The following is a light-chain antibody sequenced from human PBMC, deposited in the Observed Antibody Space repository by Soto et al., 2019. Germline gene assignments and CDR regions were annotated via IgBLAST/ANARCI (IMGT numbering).Light chain of an antibody. Sequence: EFVLTQSPGTLSWSSGERATLSCRVSQTVRNNYLAWYQQKPGQAPRLLIYDASSRATGIPDRFSGGGSGTDFTLTISRLEPEDFAVYYCQQFSSYPLTFGGGTKVDIK. V-gene: IGKV3-20*01. CDR2: DAS. J-gene: IGKJ4*01. CDR3: QQFSSYPLT. CDR1: QTVRNNY.